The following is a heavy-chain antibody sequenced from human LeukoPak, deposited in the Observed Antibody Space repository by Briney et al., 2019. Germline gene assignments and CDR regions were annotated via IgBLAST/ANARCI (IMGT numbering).Heavy chain of an antibody. CDR3: ARQHPPPRISLVRGVEY. V-gene: IGHV4-38-2*01. CDR2: ISHSGNT. Sequence: SETLSLTCAASGYSISGDYYWWWIRQPAQKVQEWIGTISHSGNTYYNPSLKSRVTISVDTSKNQFSLKVSSVTAADTAVYYCARQHPPPRISLVRGVEYWGQGTLVTVSS. CDR1: GYSISGDYY. J-gene: IGHJ4*02. D-gene: IGHD3-10*01.